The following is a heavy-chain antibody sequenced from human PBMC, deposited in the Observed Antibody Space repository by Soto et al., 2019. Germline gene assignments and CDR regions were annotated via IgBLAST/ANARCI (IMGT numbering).Heavy chain of an antibody. V-gene: IGHV1-46*01. J-gene: IGHJ5*02. CDR3: ARSNVRDWFDP. Sequence: QVQLVQSGAEVKKPGASVKVSCKASGYTFTSYYMHWVRQAPGQGLEWMGIINPGGGSTSYAQKFQGRVTMTRDTSTSTVYMELSSLRSEDTAVYYCARSNVRDWFDPWGQGTLVTVSS. CDR2: INPGGGST. CDR1: GYTFTSYY.